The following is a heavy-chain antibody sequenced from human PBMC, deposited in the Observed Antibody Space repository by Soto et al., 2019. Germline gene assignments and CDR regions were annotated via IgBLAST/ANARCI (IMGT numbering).Heavy chain of an antibody. CDR2: ISSSSSTI. V-gene: IGHV3-48*02. CDR1: GLTFSSYS. CDR3: ARDPGSSYGPPDY. Sequence: PGGSLRLSCAASGLTFSSYSMNWVRQVPGKGLEWVSYISSSSSTIYYADSVKGRFTISRDNSKNSLYLQMNSLRDEDTAVYYCARDPGSSYGPPDYWGQGTLVTVSS. J-gene: IGHJ4*02. D-gene: IGHD5-18*01.